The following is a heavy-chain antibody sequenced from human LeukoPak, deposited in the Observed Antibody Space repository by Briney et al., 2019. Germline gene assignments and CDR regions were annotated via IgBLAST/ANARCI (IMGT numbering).Heavy chain of an antibody. CDR3: ARYSKAQYYYYGMDV. J-gene: IGHJ6*02. CDR1: GFTFSSYS. Sequence: GGSLRLSCAASGFTFSSYSMNWVRQALGKGLEWVSSISSSSSYIYYADSVKGRFTISRDNAKNSLYLQMNSLRAEDTAVYYCARYSKAQYYYYGMDVWGQGTTVTVSS. CDR2: ISSSSSYI. D-gene: IGHD2-21*01. V-gene: IGHV3-21*01.